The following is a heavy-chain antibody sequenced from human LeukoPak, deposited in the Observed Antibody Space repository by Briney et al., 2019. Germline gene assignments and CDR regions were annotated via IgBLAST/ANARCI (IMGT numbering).Heavy chain of an antibody. CDR3: ARCLPVTVTPGYMDV. Sequence: GGSLRLSCEASGFTFTTYIMTWGGQAAGKGVEGGSIIGSGSSAIFSADALKGRFTISRDDAKNLLYLDMNSLRAADTAVYYCARCLPVTVTPGYMDVWGKGTPVTVSS. D-gene: IGHD4-17*01. CDR1: GFTFTTYI. J-gene: IGHJ6*03. CDR2: IGSGSSAI. V-gene: IGHV3-21*01.